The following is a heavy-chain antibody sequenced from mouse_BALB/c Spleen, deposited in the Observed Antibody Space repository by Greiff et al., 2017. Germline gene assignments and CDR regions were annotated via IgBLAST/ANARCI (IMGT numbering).Heavy chain of an antibody. D-gene: IGHD1-1*01. CDR2: SRNKANDYTT. CDR3: ARDAHYYGSSLYFDV. Sequence: EVKVVESGGGLVQPGGSLRLSCATSGFTFSDFYMEWVRQPPGKRLEWIAASRNKANDYTTEYSASVKGRFIVSRDTSQSILYLQMNALRAEDTAIYYCARDAHYYGSSLYFDVWGAGTTVTVSS. CDR1: GFTFSDFY. J-gene: IGHJ1*01. V-gene: IGHV7-1*02.